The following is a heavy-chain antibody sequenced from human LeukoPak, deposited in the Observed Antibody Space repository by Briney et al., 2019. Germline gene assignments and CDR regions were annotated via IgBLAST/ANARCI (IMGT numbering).Heavy chain of an antibody. D-gene: IGHD3-10*01. CDR1: GGSISSVNYY. CDR3: AKHYMGSSYNHGLDC. J-gene: IGHJ4*02. V-gene: IGHV4-39*01. Sequence: PSETLSLTCTVSGGSISSVNYYWGWIRQPPGKGLEWIGSIYYSGTTYYNPSLKSRVTISVDTSKNQFSLNLSSVTAADTALYYCAKHYMGSSYNHGLDCWGQGTLVTVSS. CDR2: IYYSGTT.